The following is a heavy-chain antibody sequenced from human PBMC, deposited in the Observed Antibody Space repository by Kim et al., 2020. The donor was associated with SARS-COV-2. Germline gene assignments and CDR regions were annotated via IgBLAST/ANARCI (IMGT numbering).Heavy chain of an antibody. D-gene: IGHD3-22*01. CDR1: GFTFSSYW. CDR2: IKYDGTTT. Sequence: GGSLRLSCEASGFTFSSYWMHWLRQTPGKGLEWVSRIKYDGTTTAYVGSVRGRFTISRDNAENSLYLQMHSLRAEDTAVYYCARGLQWVLFDYWGQGTVV. CDR3: ARGLQWVLFDY. J-gene: IGHJ4*02. V-gene: IGHV3-74*01.